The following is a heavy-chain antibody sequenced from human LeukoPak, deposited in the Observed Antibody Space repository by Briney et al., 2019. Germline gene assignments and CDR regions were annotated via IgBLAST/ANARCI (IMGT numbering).Heavy chain of an antibody. CDR3: TRDLRELPLWY. CDR2: IRSKAYGGTT. V-gene: IGHV3-49*03. D-gene: IGHD1-26*01. CDR1: GFTFGDYA. Sequence: PGGSLRLSCTASGFTFGDYAMSWFRQAPGKGLEWVGFIRSKAYGGTTEYAASVKGIFTISRDDSKSIAYLQMNSLKTEDTAVYYCTRDLRELPLWYWGQGTLVTVSS. J-gene: IGHJ4*02.